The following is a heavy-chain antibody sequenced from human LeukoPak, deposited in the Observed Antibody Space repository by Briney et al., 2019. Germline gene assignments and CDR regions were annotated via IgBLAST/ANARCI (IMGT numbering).Heavy chain of an antibody. V-gene: IGHV4-31*03. Sequence: SQTLSLTCTVSGGSISSGGYYWSWTRQHPGKGLDGIGYIYYSGSTYYNPSLKSRVTISVDTSKNQFSLKLSSVTAADTAVYYCARGDYGDYPRYYFDYWGQGTLVTVSS. D-gene: IGHD4-17*01. CDR1: GGSISSGGYY. J-gene: IGHJ4*02. CDR2: IYYSGST. CDR3: ARGDYGDYPRYYFDY.